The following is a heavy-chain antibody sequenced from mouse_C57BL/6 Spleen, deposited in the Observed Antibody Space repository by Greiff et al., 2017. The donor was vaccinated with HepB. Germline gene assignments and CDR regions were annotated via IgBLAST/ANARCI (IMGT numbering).Heavy chain of an antibody. Sequence: QVQLQQPGAELVKPGASVKMSCKASGYTFTSYWITWVKQRPGQGLEWIGDIYPGSGSTNYNEKFKSKATLTVDTSSSTAFMQLSSLTSEDSAVYYCTRDESAQATLAYWGQGTLVTVSA. D-gene: IGHD3-2*02. CDR3: TRDESAQATLAY. CDR2: IYPGSGST. V-gene: IGHV1-55*01. J-gene: IGHJ3*01. CDR1: GYTFTSYW.